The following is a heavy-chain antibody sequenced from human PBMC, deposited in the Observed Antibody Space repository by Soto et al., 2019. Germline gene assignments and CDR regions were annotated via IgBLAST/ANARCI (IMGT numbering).Heavy chain of an antibody. J-gene: IGHJ6*02. CDR1: GFTFSNAW. CDR2: IKSKTDGGTT. D-gene: IGHD4-4*01. CDR3: TIPKGYRNYYYYYYGMDV. Sequence: GGSLSLSCAASGFTFSNAWMNWVRQAPGKGLEWVGRIKSKTDGGTTDYAAPVKGRFTISRDDSKNTLYLQMNSLKTEDTAVYYCTIPKGYRNYYYYYYGMDVWGQGTTVPVSS. V-gene: IGHV3-15*07.